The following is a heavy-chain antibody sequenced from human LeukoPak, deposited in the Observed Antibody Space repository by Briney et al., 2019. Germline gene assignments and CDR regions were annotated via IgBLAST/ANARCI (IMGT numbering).Heavy chain of an antibody. CDR2: ISGSGT. J-gene: IGHJ4*02. D-gene: IGHD3-16*01. V-gene: IGHV3-23*01. CDR1: GFTFSNSA. CDR3: AKLTDY. Sequence: GGSLRLSCAASGFTFSNSAMSWVRQAPGKGLEWVSAISGSGTYYADSVRGRFTISRDNSKNTLYLQMNSLRAEDTAVYYCAKLTDYWGQGTLVTVSS.